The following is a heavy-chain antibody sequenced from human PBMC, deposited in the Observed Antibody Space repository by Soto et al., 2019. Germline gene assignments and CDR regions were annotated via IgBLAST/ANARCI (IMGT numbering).Heavy chain of an antibody. CDR3: ARNPYSSGRFDP. CDR2: MTPNSGNT. CDR1: GYNFIDYD. V-gene: IGHV1-8*01. Sequence: GASVKVSCKASGYNFIDYDINWVRQSTGQGLEWMGWMTPNSGNTGYAQKFQGRVTLTRDTSIGTAYMELNSLKSEDTAVYYCARNPYSSGRFDPWGQGTPVTVSS. J-gene: IGHJ5*02. D-gene: IGHD6-19*01.